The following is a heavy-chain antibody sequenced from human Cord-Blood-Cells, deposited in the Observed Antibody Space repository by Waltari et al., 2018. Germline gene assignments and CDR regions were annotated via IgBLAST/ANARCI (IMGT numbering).Heavy chain of an antibody. D-gene: IGHD1-1*01. CDR2: NNHSGSA. J-gene: IGHJ3*02. CDR3: AGGPRPHWNRGSGAFDI. Sequence: QVQLQQWGAGLLKPSETLSLTCAVYGGSFSGYYWSWIRQPPGKGLEWFGENNHSGSAYSNPSFKSRVTISVDTSKNQFSLKLSSVTAADTAVYCCAGGPRPHWNRGSGAFDIWCQGTMVTVSS. CDR1: GGSFSGYY. V-gene: IGHV4-34*01.